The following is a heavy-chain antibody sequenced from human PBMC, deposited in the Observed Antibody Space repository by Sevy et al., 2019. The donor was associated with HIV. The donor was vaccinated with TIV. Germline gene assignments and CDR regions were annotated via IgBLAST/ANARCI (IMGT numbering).Heavy chain of an antibody. D-gene: IGHD4-4*01. CDR3: ARTLRYSNCVGYYYYGMDV. CDR2: INHSGST. CDR1: GGSFSGYY. V-gene: IGHV4-34*01. J-gene: IGHJ6*02. Sequence: SETLSLTCAVYGGSFSGYYWSWIRQPPGKGLEWIGEINHSGSTNYNPSLKSRVTISVDTSENQFSLKLSSVTAADTAVYYCARTLRYSNCVGYYYYGMDVWGQGTTVTVSS.